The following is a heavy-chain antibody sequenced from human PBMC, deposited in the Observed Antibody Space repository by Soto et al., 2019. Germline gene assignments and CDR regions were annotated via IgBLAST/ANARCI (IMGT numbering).Heavy chain of an antibody. CDR2: IYYSGST. D-gene: IGHD3-16*01. CDR1: GCSISSYY. J-gene: IGHJ4*02. CDR3: ARGWGL. V-gene: IGHV4-59*01. Sequence: SETLSLTCTVSGCSISSYYWSWIRQPPGKGLEWIGYIYYSGSTNYNPSLKSRVTISVDTSKNQFSLKLSSVTAADTAVYYCARGWGLWGQGTLVTVSS.